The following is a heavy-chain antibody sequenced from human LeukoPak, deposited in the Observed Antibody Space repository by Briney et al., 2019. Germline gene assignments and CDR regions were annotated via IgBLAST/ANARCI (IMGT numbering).Heavy chain of an antibody. V-gene: IGHV3-73*01. Sequence: PGGSLRLSCAASGFTFSGSAMHWVRQASGKGLEWVGRIKSKANTYATAYAASVKGRFNISRDDSKNAAYLQMNSLKTEDTAVYYCTRQVSSDDYNYRWFDPWGQGTLVTVSS. CDR3: TRQVSSDDYNYRWFDP. D-gene: IGHD5-24*01. J-gene: IGHJ5*02. CDR1: GFTFSGSA. CDR2: IKSKANTYAT.